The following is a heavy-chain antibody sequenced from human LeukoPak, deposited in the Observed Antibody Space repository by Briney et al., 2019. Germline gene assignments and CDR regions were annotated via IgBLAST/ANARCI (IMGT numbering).Heavy chain of an antibody. J-gene: IGHJ6*03. CDR3: ARLGLWFGDDYYYYMDV. CDR1: GGSISSYY. V-gene: IGHV4-4*09. Sequence: SETLSLTCTVSGGSISSYYWSWIRQPPGKGLEWIGYIYTSGSTNYNPSLKSRVTISVDTSKNQFSLKLSPVTAADTAVYYCARLGLWFGDDYYYYMDVWGKGTTVTVSS. CDR2: IYTSGST. D-gene: IGHD3-10*01.